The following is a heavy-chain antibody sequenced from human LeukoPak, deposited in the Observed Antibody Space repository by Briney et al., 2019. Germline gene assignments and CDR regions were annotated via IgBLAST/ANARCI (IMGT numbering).Heavy chain of an antibody. J-gene: IGHJ6*02. D-gene: IGHD3-22*01. Sequence: GGSLRLSCAASGFTFSSYWMSWVRQAPGKGLEWVANIKQDGSEKYYVDSVKGRFTISRDNAKNSLHLQMNSLRAEDTAVYYCARDLGGYYYDSSGYYYYYYYGMDVWGQGTTVTVSS. CDR1: GFTFSSYW. V-gene: IGHV3-7*01. CDR2: IKQDGSEK. CDR3: ARDLGGYYYDSSGYYYYYYYGMDV.